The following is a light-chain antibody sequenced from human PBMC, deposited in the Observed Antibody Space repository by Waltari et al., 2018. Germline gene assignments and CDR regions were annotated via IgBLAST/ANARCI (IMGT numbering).Light chain of an antibody. CDR1: QGISNS. J-gene: IGKJ4*02. CDR3: QQYGKTPPT. CDR2: AAS. Sequence: DIQLTQSPSSLSASLRDRVTITCRPSQGISNSLAGYQEKPGKAPKLLLYAASSLPLGVPSRFSGSGSGTDYTLTISSLQPEDFATYYCQQYGKTPPTFGGGTKLQIK. V-gene: IGKV1-NL1*01.